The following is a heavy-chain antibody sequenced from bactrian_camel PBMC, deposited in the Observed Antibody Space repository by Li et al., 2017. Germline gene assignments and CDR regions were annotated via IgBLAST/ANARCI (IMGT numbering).Heavy chain of an antibody. CDR2: LYTRDAST. V-gene: IGHV3S1*01. J-gene: IGHJ4*01. Sequence: HVQLVESGGGSVQAGGSLRLSCAASLNPDTNYCLGWFRQAPGKEREGVALLYTRDASTYYDDSVKGRFTISLDNAKNTLYLQINSLKPEDTAIYYCAADTPDCGSWYFGLEYYGQGTQVTVS. CDR1: LNPDTNYC. D-gene: IGHD6*01.